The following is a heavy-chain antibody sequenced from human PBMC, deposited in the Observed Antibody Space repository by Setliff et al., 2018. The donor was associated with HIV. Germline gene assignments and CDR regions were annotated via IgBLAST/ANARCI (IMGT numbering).Heavy chain of an antibody. V-gene: IGHV4-59*01. CDR1: GGSISSYY. CDR2: IYYSGST. J-gene: IGHJ4*02. D-gene: IGHD5-18*01. CDR3: ASGEYSYGYRFDY. Sequence: LSLTCSVSGGSISSYYWSWIRQPPGKGLEWIGYIYYSGSTNYIPSLKSRVTISVDTSKNQFSLKLSSVTAADTAVYYCASGEYSYGYRFDYWGQGTLVTVS.